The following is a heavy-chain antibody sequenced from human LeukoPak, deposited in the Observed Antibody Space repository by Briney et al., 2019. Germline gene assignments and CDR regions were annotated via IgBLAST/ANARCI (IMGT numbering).Heavy chain of an antibody. D-gene: IGHD4-17*01. V-gene: IGHV3-21*01. CDR1: GFTFSSYS. Sequence: PGGSLRLSCAASGFTFSSYSMDWVRQAPGKGLEWVSSISSSSSYIYYADSVKGRFTISRDNAKNSLYLQMNSLRAEDTAVSYCARSPAMSGDLVDSWGQGTLVTVSS. J-gene: IGHJ4*02. CDR3: ARSPAMSGDLVDS. CDR2: ISSSSSYI.